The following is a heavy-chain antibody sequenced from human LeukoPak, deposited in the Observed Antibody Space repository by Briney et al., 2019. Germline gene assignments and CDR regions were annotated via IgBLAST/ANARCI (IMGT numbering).Heavy chain of an antibody. CDR2: TNADGSST. V-gene: IGHV3-74*01. CDR1: GFTFSTYW. D-gene: IGHD1-1*01. Sequence: PGGSLRLSCAASGFTFSTYWMHWVRQAPGKGLVWVSGTNADGSSTSYADSVKGRFTISRDNAKNTLYLQMNSLRADDTAVYYCARGGLEPVDYWGQGTLVTVSS. CDR3: ARGGLEPVDY. J-gene: IGHJ4*02.